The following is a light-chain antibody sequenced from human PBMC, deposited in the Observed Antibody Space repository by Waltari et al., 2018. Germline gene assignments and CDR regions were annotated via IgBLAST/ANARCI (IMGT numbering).Light chain of an antibody. Sequence: SYVVTQSPSVSVAPGATARITCGGDNLGRNSVHWYQQRPGQAPVLVISYDSDRPSGIPERFSGSNSGNTATLTISWVEAEDEADYYCLVWHSTIDHQGVFGGGTKLTVL. CDR1: NLGRNS. CDR2: YDS. J-gene: IGLJ2*01. CDR3: LVWHSTIDHQGV. V-gene: IGLV3-21*04.